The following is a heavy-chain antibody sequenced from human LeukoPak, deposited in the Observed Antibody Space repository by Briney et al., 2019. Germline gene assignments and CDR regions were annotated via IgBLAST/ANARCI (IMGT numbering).Heavy chain of an antibody. CDR1: GYSISSGYY. D-gene: IGHD3-22*01. Sequence: SETLSLTCTVSGYSISSGYYWGWIRQPPGKGLEWIGSIYHSGSTYYNPSLKSRVTISVDTSKNQFSLKLSSVTAADTAVYYCARSHSYYDSSGYYGAVDYWGQGTLDTVSS. CDR2: IYHSGST. V-gene: IGHV4-38-2*02. J-gene: IGHJ4*02. CDR3: ARSHSYYDSSGYYGAVDY.